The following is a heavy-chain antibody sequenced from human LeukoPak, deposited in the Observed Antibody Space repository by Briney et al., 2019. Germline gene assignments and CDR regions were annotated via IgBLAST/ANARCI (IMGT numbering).Heavy chain of an antibody. D-gene: IGHD6-13*01. CDR3: ARLSAAGENYFDY. J-gene: IGHJ4*02. CDR2: INLSGGT. Sequence: SETLSLTCAVYGGSFSGYYWSWIRQPPGKGLEWIGEINLSGGTNYNPSLKSRVTISVDTSKNQFSLKLSSVTAADTAVYYCARLSAAGENYFDYWGQGTLVTVSS. V-gene: IGHV4-34*01. CDR1: GGSFSGYY.